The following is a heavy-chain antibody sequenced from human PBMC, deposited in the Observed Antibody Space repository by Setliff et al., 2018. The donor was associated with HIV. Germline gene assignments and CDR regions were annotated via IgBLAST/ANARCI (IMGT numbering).Heavy chain of an antibody. V-gene: IGHV4-61*05. Sequence: SETLSLTCTVSGGSISSSSYYWGWIRQPPGKGLEWIGYIYTSGSTNYNPSLKSRVTISVDTSKNQFSLKMSSVTAADTAVYYCASGEYSYGYRFDYWGQGTLVTVSS. J-gene: IGHJ4*02. CDR2: IYTSGST. CDR1: GGSISSSSYY. CDR3: ASGEYSYGYRFDY. D-gene: IGHD5-18*01.